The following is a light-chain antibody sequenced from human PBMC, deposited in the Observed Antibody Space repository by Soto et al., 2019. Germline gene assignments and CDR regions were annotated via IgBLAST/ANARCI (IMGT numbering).Light chain of an antibody. CDR3: QQYVTSSPRT. CDR2: GIS. J-gene: IGKJ1*01. CDR1: HTISSSY. V-gene: IGKV3-20*01. Sequence: EIVMTQSPATLSVSPGERATLXXRASHTISSSYLAWYQQKPGQAPRLXXYGISRRATDIPDRFSGSGSGTDFTLTITRLEPEDFAVYYCQQYVTSSPRTFGQGTKVDIK.